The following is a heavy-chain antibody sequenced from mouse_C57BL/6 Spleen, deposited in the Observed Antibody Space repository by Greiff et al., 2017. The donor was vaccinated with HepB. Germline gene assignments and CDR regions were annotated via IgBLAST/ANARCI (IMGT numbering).Heavy chain of an antibody. CDR3: ARKGSSGALDY. CDR2: IYPGDGDT. D-gene: IGHD3-2*02. Sequence: QVQLQQSGAELVKPGASVKISCTASGYAFSSYWMNWVKQRPGKGLEWIGQIYPGDGDTNYNGKFKGKATLTADKSSSTAYMQLSSLTSEDSAVYFCARKGSSGALDYWGQGTTLTVSS. V-gene: IGHV1-80*01. CDR1: GYAFSSYW. J-gene: IGHJ2*01.